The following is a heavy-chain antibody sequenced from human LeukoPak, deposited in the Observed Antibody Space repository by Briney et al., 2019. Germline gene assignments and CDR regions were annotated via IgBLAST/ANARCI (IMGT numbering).Heavy chain of an antibody. CDR1: GGSISSNNW. D-gene: IGHD6-13*01. CDR3: ARNSPYSSTTPWFDY. J-gene: IGHJ4*02. V-gene: IGHV4-4*02. CDR2: IYHSGST. Sequence: SGTLSLTCAVSGGSISSNNWWSWVRQPPGKGLEWIGEIYHSGSTNYNSSLKSRVTISVDKSKNQFSLNLSSVTAADTAVYYCARNSPYSSTTPWFDYWGQGTLVTVSS.